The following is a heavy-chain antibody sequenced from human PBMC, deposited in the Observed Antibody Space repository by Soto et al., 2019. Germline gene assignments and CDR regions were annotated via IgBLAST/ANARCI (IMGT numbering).Heavy chain of an antibody. J-gene: IGHJ6*02. CDR1: GFTFSSHG. D-gene: IGHD3-10*01. CDR2: IWFDGSNK. CDR3: ARGEGLWFGDSGLEKYYGMDV. V-gene: IGHV3-33*01. Sequence: QVQLVESGGGVVQPGRSLRLSCAVSGFTFSSHGMHWVRQAPGKGLEWVAVIWFDGSNKYYADFVKGRFTISRDNSKNTLYLQMNSLRAEDTAVYYCARGEGLWFGDSGLEKYYGMDVWGQGTTVTVSS.